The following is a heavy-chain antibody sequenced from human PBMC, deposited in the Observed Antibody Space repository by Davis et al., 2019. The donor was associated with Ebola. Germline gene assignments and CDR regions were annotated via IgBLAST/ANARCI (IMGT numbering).Heavy chain of an antibody. Sequence: SETLSLTCTVSGGSISSYYWSWIRQPPGKGLEWIGYIYYSGSTNYNPSLKSRVTISVDTSKNQFSLKLSSVTAADTAVYYCARVPIAARRGYYYYYYGTDVWGQGTTVTVSS. CDR2: IYYSGST. D-gene: IGHD6-13*01. CDR3: ARVPIAARRGYYYYYYGTDV. CDR1: GGSISSYY. V-gene: IGHV4-59*01. J-gene: IGHJ6*02.